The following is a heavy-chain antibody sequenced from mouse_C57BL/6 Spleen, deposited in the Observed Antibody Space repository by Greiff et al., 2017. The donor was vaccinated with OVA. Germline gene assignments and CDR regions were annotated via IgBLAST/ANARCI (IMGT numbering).Heavy chain of an antibody. V-gene: IGHV1-80*01. D-gene: IGHD1-1*01. J-gene: IGHJ1*03. CDR1: GYAFSSYW. Sequence: VQLQQSGAELVKPGASVKISCKASGYAFSSYWMNWVKQRPGKGLEWIGQIYPGDGDTNYNGKFKGKATLTADKSSSTAYMQLSSLTSEDSAVYFCARWDYGSSAYWYFDVWGTGTTVTVSS. CDR3: ARWDYGSSAYWYFDV. CDR2: IYPGDGDT.